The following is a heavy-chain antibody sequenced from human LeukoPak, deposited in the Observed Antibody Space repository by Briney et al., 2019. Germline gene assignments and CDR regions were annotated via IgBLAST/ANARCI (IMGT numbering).Heavy chain of an antibody. CDR1: GFTFSSYG. Sequence: GGSLRLSCAASGFTFSSYGMHWVRQAPGKGLAWVAFIRYDGSNKYYAASVKGRFTISRDNSKNTLYLQMNSLRAEDTALYYCAKDSQTMVRGRYYYYMDVWGKGTTVTISS. CDR2: IRYDGSNK. J-gene: IGHJ6*03. CDR3: AKDSQTMVRGRYYYYMDV. D-gene: IGHD3-10*01. V-gene: IGHV3-30*02.